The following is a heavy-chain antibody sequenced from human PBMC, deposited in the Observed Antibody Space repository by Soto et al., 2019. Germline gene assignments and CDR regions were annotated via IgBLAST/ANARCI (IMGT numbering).Heavy chain of an antibody. CDR1: GFTFSSYG. J-gene: IGHJ4*02. Sequence: QVQLVESGGGVVQPGRSLRLSCAASGFTFSSYGMHWVRQAPGKGLEWVAVISYDGSNKYYADSVKGRFTISRDNSKNTLYLQMNSLRAEDTAVYYCARGEIGDDYGDFWYYFDYWGQGTLVTVSS. CDR2: ISYDGSNK. CDR3: ARGEIGDDYGDFWYYFDY. V-gene: IGHV3-30*03. D-gene: IGHD4-17*01.